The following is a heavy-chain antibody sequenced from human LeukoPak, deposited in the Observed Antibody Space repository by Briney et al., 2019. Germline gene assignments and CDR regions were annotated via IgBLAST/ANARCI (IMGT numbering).Heavy chain of an antibody. CDR1: GFTFSSYA. CDR2: ISGSGGST. Sequence: GGSLRLSCAASGFTFSSYAMSWVRQAPGKGLEWVSSISGSGGSTHYADSVKGRFTISRDKAKNTLYLQMNSLRAEDTAVYYCAKSAYYDASGYYREYYFDYWGQGTLVTVSS. V-gene: IGHV3-23*01. D-gene: IGHD3-22*01. J-gene: IGHJ4*02. CDR3: AKSAYYDASGYYREYYFDY.